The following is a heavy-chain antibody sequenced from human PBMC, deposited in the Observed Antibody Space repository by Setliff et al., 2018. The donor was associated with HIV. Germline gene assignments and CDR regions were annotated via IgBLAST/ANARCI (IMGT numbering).Heavy chain of an antibody. V-gene: IGHV4-39*07. CDR1: PVSTSSPSYY. CDR3: ATERGMYYNELDP. J-gene: IGHJ5*02. Sequence: SETLSLTCTVSPVSTSSPSYYWVWIRQPPGKGLEWIGNLHYTGTGFYNPALRSRVTISVDTSKNQFSLKMNSVTAADAAVYSCATERGMYYNELDPGGQGMLVTVSS. CDR2: LHYTGTG. D-gene: IGHD3-22*01.